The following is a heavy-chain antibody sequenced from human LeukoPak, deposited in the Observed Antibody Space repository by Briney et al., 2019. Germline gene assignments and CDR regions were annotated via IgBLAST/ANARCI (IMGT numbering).Heavy chain of an antibody. D-gene: IGHD1-26*01. CDR3: AIMGSSGLTKY. CDR1: GFIFNDFW. CDR2: IRQDGGAK. J-gene: IGHJ4*02. V-gene: IGHV3-7*01. Sequence: GGSLRLSCTASGFIFNDFWMGWVRQAPGEGLEWVANIRQDGGAKNYVDSVKGRFTISRDNAKKSLYLQMNSLRAEDTAVYYCAIMGSSGLTKYWGQGTLVTVSS.